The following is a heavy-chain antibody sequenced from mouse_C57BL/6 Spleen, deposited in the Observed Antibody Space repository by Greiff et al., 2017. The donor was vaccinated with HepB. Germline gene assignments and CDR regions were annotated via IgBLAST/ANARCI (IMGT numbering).Heavy chain of an antibody. V-gene: IGHV1-59*01. D-gene: IGHD2-5*01. CDR3: ARFSNYSFAY. CDR1: GYTFTSYW. CDR2: IDPSDSYT. Sequence: QVQLKQPGAELVRPGTSVKLSCKASGYTFTSYWMHWVKQRPGQGLEWIGVIDPSDSYTNYNQKFKGKATLTVDTSSSTAYMQLSSLTSEDSAVYYCARFSNYSFAYWGQGTLVTVSA. J-gene: IGHJ3*01.